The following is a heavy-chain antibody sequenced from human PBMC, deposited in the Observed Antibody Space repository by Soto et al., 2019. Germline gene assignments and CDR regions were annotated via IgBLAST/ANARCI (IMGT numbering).Heavy chain of an antibody. CDR2: ISGSGGST. V-gene: IGHV3-23*01. CDR1: GFTFSSYA. CDR3: AKDPAAYYDSSGYRRYFDY. D-gene: IGHD3-22*01. J-gene: IGHJ4*02. Sequence: RRLSCAASGFTFSSYAMSWVRQAPGKGLEWVSAISGSGGSTYYADSVKGRFTTSRDNSKNTLYLQMNSLRAEDTAVYYCAKDPAAYYDSSGYRRYFDYWGQGXLVTVYS.